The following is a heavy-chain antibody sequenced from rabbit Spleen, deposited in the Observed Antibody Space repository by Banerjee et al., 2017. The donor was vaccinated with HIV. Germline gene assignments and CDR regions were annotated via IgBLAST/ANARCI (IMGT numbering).Heavy chain of an antibody. V-gene: IGHV1S45*01. CDR1: GFDLSNYY. D-gene: IGHD6-1*01. CDR2: IYVGSGGGT. J-gene: IGHJ4*01. CDR3: AGAYAVGDWPINL. Sequence: QEQLEESGGGLVQPEGSLALTCKASGFDLSNYYMCWVRQAPGKGLEWIACIYVGSGGGTKYASWAKGRFTISKTSSTTVTLQMTSLTAADTATYFCAGAYAVGDWPINLWGPGTLVTVS.